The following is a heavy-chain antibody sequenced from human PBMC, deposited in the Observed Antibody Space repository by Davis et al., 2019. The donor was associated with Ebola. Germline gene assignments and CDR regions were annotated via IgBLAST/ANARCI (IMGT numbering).Heavy chain of an antibody. J-gene: IGHJ4*02. CDR2: IWYDGSNK. Sequence: GESLKISCAASGFTFSNFPMHWVRQAPGKGLEWVAVIWYDGSNKYYADSVKGRFTISRDNSKNTLYLQMNSLRAEDTAVYYCARGRWLQLYYFDYWGQGTLVTVSS. D-gene: IGHD5-24*01. V-gene: IGHV3-33*08. CDR1: GFTFSNFP. CDR3: ARGRWLQLYYFDY.